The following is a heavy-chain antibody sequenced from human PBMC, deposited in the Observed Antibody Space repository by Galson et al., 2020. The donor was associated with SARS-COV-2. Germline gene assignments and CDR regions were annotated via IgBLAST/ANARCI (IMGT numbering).Heavy chain of an antibody. CDR1: GYTFTSYA. D-gene: IGHD3-22*01. J-gene: IGHJ4*02. V-gene: IGHV1-3*01. CDR2: INAGNGNT. CDR3: ARVPTYDSSGYYYLPFDY. Sequence: ASVKVSCKASGYTFTSYAMHWVRQAPGQRLEWMGWINAGNGNTKYSQKFQGRVTITRDTSASTAYMELSSLRSEDTAVYYCARVPTYDSSGYYYLPFDYWGQGTLVTVSS.